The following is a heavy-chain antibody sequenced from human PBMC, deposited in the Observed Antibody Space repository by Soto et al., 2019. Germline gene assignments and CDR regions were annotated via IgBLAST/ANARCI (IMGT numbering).Heavy chain of an antibody. D-gene: IGHD2-15*01. J-gene: IGHJ4*02. V-gene: IGHV1-2*02. CDR3: ARILFQEVVALHY. CDR2: IKPNSGGT. Sequence: QVQLVQSGPEVKKPGASVKVSCKASGYTFTDYHMHWVRQAPGQGLEWMGWIKPNSGGTSYAQKFQGRVTMTTDTSISTAHMELTRLRSDDTAVYYCARILFQEVVALHYWGQGTLVTVSS. CDR1: GYTFTDYH.